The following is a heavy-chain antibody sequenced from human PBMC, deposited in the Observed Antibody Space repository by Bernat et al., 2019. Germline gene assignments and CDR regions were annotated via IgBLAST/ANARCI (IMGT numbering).Heavy chain of an antibody. V-gene: IGHV1-2*02. CDR3: ARESEMATTVGWFDP. CDR1: GYTFTGYY. J-gene: IGHJ5*02. Sequence: QVQLVQSGAEVKKPGASVKVSCKASGYTFTGYYMHWVRQAPGQGLEWMGLINPNSGGTNYAQKFQGRVTMTRDTSISTAYMELSRLRSDDTAVYYCARESEMATTVGWFDPWGQGTLVTISS. D-gene: IGHD5-24*01. CDR2: INPNSGGT.